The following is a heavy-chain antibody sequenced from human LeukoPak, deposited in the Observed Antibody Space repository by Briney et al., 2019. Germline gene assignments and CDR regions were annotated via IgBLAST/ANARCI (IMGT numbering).Heavy chain of an antibody. Sequence: TGGSLRLSCAASGFTFSSYAMSWVRQAPGKGLEWVSAISGSGGSTYYADSVKGRFTISRDNSKNTLYLQMNSLRAEDTAVYYCAGSWSYYQAAFDYWGQGTLVTVSS. V-gene: IGHV3-23*01. D-gene: IGHD3-10*01. J-gene: IGHJ4*02. CDR3: AGSWSYYQAAFDY. CDR2: ISGSGGST. CDR1: GFTFSSYA.